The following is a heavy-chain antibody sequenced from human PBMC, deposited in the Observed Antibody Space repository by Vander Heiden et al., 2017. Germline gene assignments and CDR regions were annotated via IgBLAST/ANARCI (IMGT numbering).Heavy chain of an antibody. J-gene: IGHJ3*02. Sequence: EVQLLESGGDLVQPGGSLRLSCAASGFTFSNYAMNWVRQAPGKGLEWVSGISGRGGSTYYADFVRGRFTISRDNSQNTLYLQKNSLGADDTAKYYCAKEKANGYYRDAFDMWGQGTMVTVSA. CDR3: AKEKANGYYRDAFDM. CDR2: ISGRGGST. CDR1: GFTFSNYA. V-gene: IGHV3-23*01. D-gene: IGHD3-22*01.